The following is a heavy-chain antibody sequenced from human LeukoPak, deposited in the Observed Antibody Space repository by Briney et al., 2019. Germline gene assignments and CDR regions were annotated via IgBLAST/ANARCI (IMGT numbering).Heavy chain of an antibody. CDR2: IYYSGSTNYNPSL. Sequence: KPSETLSLTCTVSGGSISSYYWSWFRQPPGKGLEWIGYIYYSGSTNYNPSLNYNPSLNSRVTISVDTSKTQFSLKLSSVTAADTAVYYCARHRLAGSVDAFDIWGQGTMVTVSS. CDR3: ARHRLAGSVDAFDI. D-gene: IGHD6-19*01. J-gene: IGHJ3*02. V-gene: IGHV4-59*08. CDR1: GGSISSYY.